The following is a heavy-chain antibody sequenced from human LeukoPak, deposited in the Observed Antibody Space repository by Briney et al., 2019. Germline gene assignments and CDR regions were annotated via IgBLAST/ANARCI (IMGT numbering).Heavy chain of an antibody. V-gene: IGHV4-59*12. D-gene: IGHD7-27*01. CDR2: IHHSGST. Sequence: SETLSLTCSVSGASITDYYWSWMRQSPGKGLEWIGYIHHSGSTDHNSSLKSRVTISLDRSRNQFSLKVNSVTAEDTAIYYCTRGHWALDCRSQGTLVTDS. CDR3: TRGHWALDC. CDR1: GASITDYY. J-gene: IGHJ4*02.